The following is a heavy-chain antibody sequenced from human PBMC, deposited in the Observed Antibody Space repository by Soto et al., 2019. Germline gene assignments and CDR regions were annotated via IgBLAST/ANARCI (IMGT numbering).Heavy chain of an antibody. CDR3: ARAAPSYSSSWYLND. CDR1: GYTFTSYA. Sequence: QVQLVQSGAEVKKPGASVKVSCKASGYTFTSYAMHWVRQAPGQRLEWMGWVNAGNGNTKYSQKFQGRVTITRDTSASTAYMELSSLRSEDTAVYYCARAAPSYSSSWYLNDWGQGTLVTVSS. D-gene: IGHD6-13*01. V-gene: IGHV1-3*01. CDR2: VNAGNGNT. J-gene: IGHJ4*02.